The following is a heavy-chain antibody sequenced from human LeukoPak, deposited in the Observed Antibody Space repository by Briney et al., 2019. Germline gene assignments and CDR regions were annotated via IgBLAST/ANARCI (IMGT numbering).Heavy chain of an antibody. CDR2: ISSDGSDK. CDR3: ARVMAPITIFGVVITGMDV. D-gene: IGHD3-3*01. J-gene: IGHJ6*02. CDR1: GFTFSLYA. V-gene: IGHV3-30*04. Sequence: GGSLRLSCATSGFTFSLYAMHWVRQAPGKGLEWVAVISSDGSDKYQADSVQGRFIVSRDKSEKTLYLQMNSLRAEDTAVYYCARVMAPITIFGVVITGMDVWGQGTTVTVSS.